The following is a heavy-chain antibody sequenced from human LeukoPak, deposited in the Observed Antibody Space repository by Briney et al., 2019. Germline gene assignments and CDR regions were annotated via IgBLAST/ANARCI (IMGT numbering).Heavy chain of an antibody. Sequence: GGSLRLSCAASGFTFSNYAMSWVRQAPGKGLEWVSAISGSGGSTYYADSVKGRFTISRDNSKNTLYLQMNSLRAEDTAVYYCAREYSSSRYYFDYWGQGTLVTVSS. CDR3: AREYSSSRYYFDY. CDR2: ISGSGGST. V-gene: IGHV3-23*01. D-gene: IGHD6-13*01. CDR1: GFTFSNYA. J-gene: IGHJ4*02.